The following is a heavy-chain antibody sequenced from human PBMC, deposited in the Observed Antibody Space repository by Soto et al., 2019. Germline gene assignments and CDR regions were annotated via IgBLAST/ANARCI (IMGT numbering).Heavy chain of an antibody. CDR2: ISYDGSNK. J-gene: IGHJ4*02. Sequence: GGSLRLSCAASGFTFSSYGMHWVRQAPGKGLEWVAVISYDGSNKYYADSVKGRFTISRDNSKNTLYLQMNSLRAEDTAVYYCAKGLKGYSSSWYSDYWGQGTLVTVSS. CDR3: AKGLKGYSSSWYSDY. D-gene: IGHD6-13*01. V-gene: IGHV3-30*18. CDR1: GFTFSSYG.